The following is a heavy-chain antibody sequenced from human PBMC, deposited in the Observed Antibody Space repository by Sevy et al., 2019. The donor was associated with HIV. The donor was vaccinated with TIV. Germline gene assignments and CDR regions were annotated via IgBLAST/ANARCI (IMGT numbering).Heavy chain of an antibody. Sequence: ASVKVSCKASGGTFSSYAISWVRQAPGQGLEWMGGIIPIFGTANSAQKFQGRVTINADESTGTAYMEVSSLRSEDTAVYYCARSSIAARPYCYYDGMDVWGQGTTVTVSS. J-gene: IGHJ6*02. CDR3: ARSSIAARPYCYYDGMDV. CDR2: IIPIFGTA. D-gene: IGHD6-6*01. V-gene: IGHV1-69*13. CDR1: GGTFSSYA.